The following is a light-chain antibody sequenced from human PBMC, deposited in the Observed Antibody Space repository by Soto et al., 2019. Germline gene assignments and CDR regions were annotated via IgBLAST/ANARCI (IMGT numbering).Light chain of an antibody. V-gene: IGKV3-11*01. CDR3: QQRGNWPIT. CDR2: XXX. Sequence: IVLTQSPATLSLSPGEXXXXXXXASQSVSSYLAWYQQKPGQAXXLLIYXXXXXXTGMXARXSGSGSGTDXTLTISSLEPEDFAVYYCQQRGNWPITFGQGTLLEIK. J-gene: IGKJ5*01. CDR1: QSVSSY.